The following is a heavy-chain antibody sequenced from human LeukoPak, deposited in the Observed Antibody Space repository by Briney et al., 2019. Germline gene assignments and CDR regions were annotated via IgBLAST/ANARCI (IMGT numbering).Heavy chain of an antibody. Sequence: SETLSLTCTVSGGSISSSSYYWGWIRQPPGKGLEWIGSIYYSGSTYYNPSLKSRVTISVDTSKNQFSLKLSSVTAADTAVYYCAARDYNEGYYFDYWGQGTLVTVSS. CDR3: AARDYNEGYYFDY. J-gene: IGHJ4*02. CDR2: IYYSGST. CDR1: GGSISSSSYY. D-gene: IGHD4-11*01. V-gene: IGHV4-39*01.